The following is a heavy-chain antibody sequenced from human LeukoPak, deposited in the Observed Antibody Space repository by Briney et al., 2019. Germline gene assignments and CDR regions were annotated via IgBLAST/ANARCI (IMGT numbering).Heavy chain of an antibody. CDR3: ARLRS. V-gene: IGHV4-38-2*02. D-gene: IGHD3-10*01. J-gene: IGHJ4*02. Sequence: SETLSLTCTVSGYSISSGYYWGWIRQPPGKGLEWIGSIYHSGSTYYNPSLKSRVTISVDTSKNQFSLRLSSVTAADTAVYYCARLRSWGQGTLVTVSS. CDR2: IYHSGST. CDR1: GYSISSGYY.